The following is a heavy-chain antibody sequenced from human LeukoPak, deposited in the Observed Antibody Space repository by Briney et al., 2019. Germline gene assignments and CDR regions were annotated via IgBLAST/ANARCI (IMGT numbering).Heavy chain of an antibody. Sequence: KTSETLSLTCTVSGGSIGSSSYYWGWTRQPPGKGLEWIGSIYYSGSTYYNPSLESRVTISVDTSKNQFSLKLSSVTAADTAVYYCARDRDSSWYSPGHFDYWGQGTLVTVSS. CDR2: IYYSGST. V-gene: IGHV4-39*07. CDR3: ARDRDSSWYSPGHFDY. CDR1: GGSIGSSSYY. J-gene: IGHJ4*02. D-gene: IGHD6-13*01.